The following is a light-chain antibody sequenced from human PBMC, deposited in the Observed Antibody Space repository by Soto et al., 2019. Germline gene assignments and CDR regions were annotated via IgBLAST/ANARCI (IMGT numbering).Light chain of an antibody. CDR1: QSVSST. J-gene: IGKJ2*01. CDR2: GAS. V-gene: IGKV3-15*01. CDR3: QQYNNWAET. Sequence: EIVMTQSPATLYVSPGERATLFCRASQSVSSTLAWYQQKRGQAPRRLIYGASTRATGIPARLSGSESGTEFALNIRSLQSEDVEVYYCQQYNNWAETFGHRTKREIK.